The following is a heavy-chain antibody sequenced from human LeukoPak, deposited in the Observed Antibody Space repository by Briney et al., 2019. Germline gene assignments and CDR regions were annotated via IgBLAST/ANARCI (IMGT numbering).Heavy chain of an antibody. D-gene: IGHD1-7*01. J-gene: IGHJ6*02. CDR2: IKSKTDGGTT. V-gene: IGHV3-15*01. CDR3: ASFLELPYYYYGMDV. Sequence: PGGSLRLSCAASGFTFSNAWMSWVRQAPGKGLEWVGRIKSKTDGGTTDYAAPVKGRFTISRDDSKNTLYLQMNSLRAEDTAVYYCASFLELPYYYYGMDVWGQGTTVTVSS. CDR1: GFTFSNAW.